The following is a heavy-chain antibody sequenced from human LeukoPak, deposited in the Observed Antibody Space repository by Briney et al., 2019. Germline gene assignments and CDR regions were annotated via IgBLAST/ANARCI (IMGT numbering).Heavy chain of an antibody. CDR3: ARLWFGELVTDS. CDR1: GGSISSGSYY. J-gene: IGHJ4*02. D-gene: IGHD3-10*01. V-gene: IGHV4-61*02. Sequence: PSQTLSLTCTVSGGSISSGSYYWSWIPQPAGKGLEWIGRIYTSGNTDYNPSLKSRVTISVDTSKNQFSLKLRSVTAADTAVYYCARLWFGELVTDSWGQGTLVTVSS. CDR2: IYTSGNT.